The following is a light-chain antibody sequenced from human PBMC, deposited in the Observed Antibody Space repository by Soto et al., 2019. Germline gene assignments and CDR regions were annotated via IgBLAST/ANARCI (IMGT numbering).Light chain of an antibody. V-gene: IGKV1-39*01. CDR2: AAT. J-gene: IGKJ1*01. CDR3: QKTYSTPWT. Sequence: DIQMTQSPSSLSASVGDRVTITCRASQSISSYLNWYQQNPGKAPKLLIYAATNLQSGVPSRFSGSGSGTHFTLTISGLQSEDFATYYCQKTYSTPWTFGPGTKVEIK. CDR1: QSISSY.